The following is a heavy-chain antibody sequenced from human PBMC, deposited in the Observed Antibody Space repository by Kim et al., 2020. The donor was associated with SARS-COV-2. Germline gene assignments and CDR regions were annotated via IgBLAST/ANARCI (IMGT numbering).Heavy chain of an antibody. Sequence: SQTLSLTCDISGDNISSNTAAWHWIRQSPLRGLEWLGRTFYRSKWYIDYAQSVKGRITINPDTSKNQFSLRLNSVTPEDTAVYYCARKTDYFDSWGQGTLVTVSS. CDR1: GDNISSNTAA. CDR2: TFYRSKWYI. J-gene: IGHJ4*02. V-gene: IGHV6-1*01. CDR3: ARKTDYFDS.